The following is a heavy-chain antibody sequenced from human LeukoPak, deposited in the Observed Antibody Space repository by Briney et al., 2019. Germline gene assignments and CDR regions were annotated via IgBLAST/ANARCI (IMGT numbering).Heavy chain of an antibody. CDR3: ASRASGWYIY. J-gene: IGHJ4*02. CDR1: GGSISSGGCY. Sequence: SETLSLTCTVSGGSISSGGCYWSWLRQHPGKGLEWIGYISYSGSTYYNPSLKSRVYISVDASKKEFSLKLSSVTAEDTAVYYCASRASGWYIYWGQGTLVTVSS. D-gene: IGHD6-19*01. CDR2: ISYSGST. V-gene: IGHV4-31*03.